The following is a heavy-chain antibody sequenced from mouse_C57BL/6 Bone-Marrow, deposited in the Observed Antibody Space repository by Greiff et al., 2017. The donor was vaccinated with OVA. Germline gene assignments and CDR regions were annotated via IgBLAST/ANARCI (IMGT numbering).Heavy chain of an antibody. D-gene: IGHD1-1*01. CDR2: INPNNGGT. J-gene: IGHJ3*01. Sequence: EVQLQQSGPELVKPGASVKISCKASGYTFTDYYMNWVKQSHGKSLEWIGDINPNNGGTSYNQKFKGKATLTVDKSSSTAYMELRSLTSEDSAVYYCAREGYYYGSSAWFAYWGQGTLVTVSA. V-gene: IGHV1-26*01. CDR3: AREGYYYGSSAWFAY. CDR1: GYTFTDYY.